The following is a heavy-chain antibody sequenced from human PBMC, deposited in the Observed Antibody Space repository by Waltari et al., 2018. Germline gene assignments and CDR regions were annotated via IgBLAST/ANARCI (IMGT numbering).Heavy chain of an antibody. V-gene: IGHV3-23*01. D-gene: IGHD3-22*01. CDR1: GFTFGSYA. CDR2: ISDTGSST. Sequence: EVQLLESGGGLVQHGGSLRLSCAASGFTFGSYAMTWVRQAPGQVLDWVSTISDTGSSTYYADSVKGRFTISRDNSKNTLYLQVKSLRAQDTAEYYCAKVSRGYPGYFDYWGQGTLVTVSS. J-gene: IGHJ4*02. CDR3: AKVSRGYPGYFDY.